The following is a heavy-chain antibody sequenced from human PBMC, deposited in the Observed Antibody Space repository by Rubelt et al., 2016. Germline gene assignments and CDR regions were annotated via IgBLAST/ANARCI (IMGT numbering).Heavy chain of an antibody. V-gene: IGHV1-18*01. CDR1: GYTFTSYG. D-gene: IGHD3-10*01. CDR3: ARDPLPVRGVIMTPTH. J-gene: IGHJ4*02. CDR2: ISAYNGNT. Sequence: QVQLVQSGAEVKKPGASVKVSCKASGYTFTSYGISWVRQAPGQGLEWMGWISAYNGNTNYAQKPQGRFTLTTDHSTGTAYMELRSLRSDDTAVYYCARDPLPVRGVIMTPTHWGQGTLVTVSS.